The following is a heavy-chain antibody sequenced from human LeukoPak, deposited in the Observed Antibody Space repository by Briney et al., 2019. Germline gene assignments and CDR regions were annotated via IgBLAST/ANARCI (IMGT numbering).Heavy chain of an antibody. V-gene: IGHV1-24*01. CDR2: FDPEDGET. CDR1: GYTLTELS. CDR3: ATTYGSGSFGFTDY. J-gene: IGHJ4*02. Sequence: ASVKVSCKVSGYTLTELSMHWVRQAPGKGLEWMGGFDPEDGETIYAQKFQGRVTMTEDTSTDTAYMELSSLRSEDTAVYYCATTYGSGSFGFTDYWGQGTLVTVSS. D-gene: IGHD3-10*01.